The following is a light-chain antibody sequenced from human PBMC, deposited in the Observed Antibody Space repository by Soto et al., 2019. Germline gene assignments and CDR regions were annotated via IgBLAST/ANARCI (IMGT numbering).Light chain of an antibody. CDR2: AVR. Sequence: QSALTQPPSASGSPGQSVTISCTGTSSDIGTYDFVSWYQQHPGKAPKVIIYAVRERPSGVPGRFSGSKSGNTASLTVSGLQAEDEADYYCSFAGNNHLVFGGGTKLTVL. CDR3: SFAGNNHLV. J-gene: IGLJ2*01. CDR1: SSDIGTYDF. V-gene: IGLV2-8*01.